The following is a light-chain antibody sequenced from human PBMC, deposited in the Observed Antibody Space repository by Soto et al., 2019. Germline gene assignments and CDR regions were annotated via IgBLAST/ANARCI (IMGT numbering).Light chain of an antibody. CDR3: QSYDNSLSHVV. V-gene: IGLV1-40*01. Sequence: QSVLTQPPSVSGAPGQRVTIPCTGGNSNIGSFYDVHWYQQLPGTVPKLLIYGDNNRPSGVPDRFSGSKSGTSASLAITGLQAEDEADYYCQSYDNSLSHVVFGGGTKLTVL. J-gene: IGLJ2*01. CDR2: GDN. CDR1: NSNIGSFYD.